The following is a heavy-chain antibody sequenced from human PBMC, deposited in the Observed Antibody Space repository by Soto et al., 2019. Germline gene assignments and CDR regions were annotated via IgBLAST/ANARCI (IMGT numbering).Heavy chain of an antibody. CDR3: AAELGFGKLSVV. Sequence: QVQVVQSGVEVRRPGSSVKVSCKASGDTFKNCVISWVRQAPGQGLEWMGGIIPLLCTTDFAQRFQGRLTITTDESTTTAYMELSRLRSEDTATYYCAAELGFGKLSVVWGQGTTVIVSS. J-gene: IGHJ6*02. D-gene: IGHD3-10*01. CDR1: GDTFKNCV. V-gene: IGHV1-69*01. CDR2: IIPLLCTT.